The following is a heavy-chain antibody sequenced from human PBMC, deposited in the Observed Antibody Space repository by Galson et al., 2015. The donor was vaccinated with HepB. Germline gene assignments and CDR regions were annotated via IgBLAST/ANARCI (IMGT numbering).Heavy chain of an antibody. Sequence: SLRLSCAASGFTFSFYSMNWVRQAPGTGLEWVSSISSSTSYTYYADSVKGRFTISRDNAKNSLYLQMNSLRAEDTAVYYCAWLRISSGWYGNFDFWGQGTLVTVSS. D-gene: IGHD6-19*01. J-gene: IGHJ4*02. CDR3: AWLRISSGWYGNFDF. CDR1: GFTFSFYS. V-gene: IGHV3-21*01. CDR2: ISSSTSYT.